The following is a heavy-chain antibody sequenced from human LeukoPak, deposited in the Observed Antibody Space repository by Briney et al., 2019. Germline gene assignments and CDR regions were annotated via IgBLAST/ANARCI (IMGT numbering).Heavy chain of an antibody. CDR1: GGTFSSYT. D-gene: IGHD3-10*01. J-gene: IGHJ5*02. V-gene: IGHV1-69*02. CDR3: ASNPYGSEPSFDP. CDR2: IIPILGIA. Sequence: SVKVSCKASGGTFSSYTISWVRQAPGQGLEWMGRIIPILGIANYAQKFQGRVTITADKSTSTAYMELSSLRSEDAAVYYCASNPYGSEPSFDPWGQGTLVTVSS.